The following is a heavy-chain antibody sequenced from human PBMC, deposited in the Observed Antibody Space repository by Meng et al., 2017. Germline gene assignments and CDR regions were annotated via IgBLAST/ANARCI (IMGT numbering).Heavy chain of an antibody. V-gene: IGHV2-5*08. Sequence: SQESGPGIVKPSQTASPTCTASVGSISSGGNYWSSTRQHPGKALEWLALIYWDDDKRYSPSLKSRLTITKDTSKNQMVLTMTNMDPVDTATYYCAHRTVGYSSGGEFDYWGQGTLVTVSS. CDR2: IYWDDDK. D-gene: IGHD6-19*01. CDR1: VGSISSGGNY. J-gene: IGHJ4*02. CDR3: AHRTVGYSSGGEFDY.